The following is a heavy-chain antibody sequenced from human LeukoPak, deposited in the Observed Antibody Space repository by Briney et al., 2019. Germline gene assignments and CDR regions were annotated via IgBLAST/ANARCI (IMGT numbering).Heavy chain of an antibody. D-gene: IGHD2-2*01. Sequence: GGPLRLPCVAAGCSVGNKGLTWVPQAPGKGLEWVSNIGGSGVTTNYANSVKGRFTISRDNSKNTLYLEMNSLGVDDTAIYYCAKCPSSLSCYGVRLDVWGQGTTVTVSS. CDR2: IGGSGVTT. CDR3: AKCPSSLSCYGVRLDV. J-gene: IGHJ6*02. V-gene: IGHV3-23*01. CDR1: GCSVGNKG.